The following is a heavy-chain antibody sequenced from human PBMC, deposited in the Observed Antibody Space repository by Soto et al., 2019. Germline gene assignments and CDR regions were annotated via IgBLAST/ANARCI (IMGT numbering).Heavy chain of an antibody. D-gene: IGHD3-9*01. CDR3: AKGHPPYDILTGSNY. CDR1: GFTFSSYA. Sequence: PGGSLRLSCAASGFTFSSYAMNWVRQAPGKGLEWVSTISASGGSTYYIDSVKGRFTISRDNSKNTLYLQMNSLRAEDTAVYYCAKGHPPYDILTGSNYWGQGTLVTVSS. CDR2: ISASGGST. V-gene: IGHV3-23*01. J-gene: IGHJ4*02.